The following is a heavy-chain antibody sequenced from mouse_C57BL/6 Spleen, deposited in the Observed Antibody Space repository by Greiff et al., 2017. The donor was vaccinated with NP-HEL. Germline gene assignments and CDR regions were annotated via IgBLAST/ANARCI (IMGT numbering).Heavy chain of an antibody. CDR3: ARRDLQRGGALDY. V-gene: IGHV1-82*01. CDR2: IYPGDGDT. Sequence: QVQLKESGPELVKPGASVKISCKASGYAFSSSWMNWVKQRPGKGLEWIGRIYPGDGDTNYNGKFKGKATLTADKSSSTAYMQLSSLTSEDSAVYFCARRDLQRGGALDYWGQGTSVTVSS. CDR1: GYAFSSSW. D-gene: IGHD6-1*01. J-gene: IGHJ4*01.